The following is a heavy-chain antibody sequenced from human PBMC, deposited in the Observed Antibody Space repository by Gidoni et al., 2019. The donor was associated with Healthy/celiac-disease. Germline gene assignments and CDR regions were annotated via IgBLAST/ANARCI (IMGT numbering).Heavy chain of an antibody. J-gene: IGHJ6*02. CDR3: ARYCSSTSCRRYGMDV. CDR1: GGSISSGGYS. V-gene: IGHV4-30-2*01. D-gene: IGHD2-2*01. CDR2: IYRSGST. Sequence: QLQLQESGSGLVKPSQTLSLTCAVSGGSISSGGYSWSWIRQPPGKGLEGIGYIYRSGSTYYQPSLKSRVTISVDRSKNQFSLKLSSVTAADTAVYYCARYCSSTSCRRYGMDVWGQGTTVTVSS.